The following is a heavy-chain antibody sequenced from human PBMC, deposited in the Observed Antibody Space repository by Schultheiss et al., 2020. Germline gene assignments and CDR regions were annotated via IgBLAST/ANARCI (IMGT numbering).Heavy chain of an antibody. CDR2: IYYSGST. J-gene: IGHJ4*02. Sequence: SETLSLTCSVSGGPVSSGSYYWSWLRQPPGKGLEWIGYIYYSGSTNYNPSLKSRVTISVDTSKNQFSLKMTSVTAADTAVYYCASGFDEVATLGYWGQGTLVTVFS. CDR3: ASGFDEVATLGY. D-gene: IGHD5-12*01. V-gene: IGHV4-61*01. CDR1: GGPVSSGSYY.